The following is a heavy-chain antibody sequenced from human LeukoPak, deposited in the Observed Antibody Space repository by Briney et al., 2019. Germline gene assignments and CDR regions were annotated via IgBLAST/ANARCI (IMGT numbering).Heavy chain of an antibody. CDR3: ARGDSSGYYFGIAFDI. Sequence: SETLSLTCTVSGGSISSGGYYWNWIRQHPGKGLEWIGYIYYTGSTYYNPSLKSRVTTSVDTTKNQFSLKLSSVTAADTAVYYCARGDSSGYYFGIAFDIWGQGTMVTVSS. J-gene: IGHJ3*02. CDR1: GGSISSGGYY. D-gene: IGHD3-22*01. CDR2: IYYTGST. V-gene: IGHV4-31*03.